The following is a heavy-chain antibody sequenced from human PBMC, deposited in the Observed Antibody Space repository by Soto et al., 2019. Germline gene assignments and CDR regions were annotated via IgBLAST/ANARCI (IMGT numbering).Heavy chain of an antibody. CDR3: ARGVWSGYAV. V-gene: IGHV4-34*01. Sequence: QVQLQQWGAGLLKPLETLSLTCAVYGGSFSGYYWSWIRQPPGKGLEWIGEINHSGSTNYNPSLKSRVTISVDTSKNQFSLKLSSVTAADTAVYYCARGVWSGYAVWGQGTTVTVSS. D-gene: IGHD3-3*01. CDR1: GGSFSGYY. J-gene: IGHJ6*02. CDR2: INHSGST.